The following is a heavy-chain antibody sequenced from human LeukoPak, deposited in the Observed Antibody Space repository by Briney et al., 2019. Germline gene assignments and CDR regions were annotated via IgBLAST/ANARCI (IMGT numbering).Heavy chain of an antibody. D-gene: IGHD6-6*01. V-gene: IGHV3-7*01. CDR2: IKQDGSEK. CDR1: GFTFSDYW. Sequence: GGSLRLSCAASGFTFSDYWMTWVRQAPGKGLEWVANIKQDGSEKYYLDSVKGRFTISRDNAKNSLYLQMNSLRAEDTAVYYCARVSRQLVKIFFDYWGQGTLVTVSS. CDR3: ARVSRQLVKIFFDY. J-gene: IGHJ4*02.